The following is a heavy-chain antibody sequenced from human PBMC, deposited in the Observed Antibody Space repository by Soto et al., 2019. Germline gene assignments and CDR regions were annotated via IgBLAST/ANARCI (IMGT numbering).Heavy chain of an antibody. J-gene: IGHJ4*02. CDR1: GGSISSGGYS. V-gene: IGHV4-61*08. D-gene: IGHD2-15*01. Sequence: PSETLSLTCAVSGGSISSGGYSWSWIRQPPGKGLEWIGYIYYSGTTNYNPSLKSRVTISVDTSKNQFSLKLSSVTAADTAVYYCARGAYCSGGSCFDYWGQGTLVTVSS. CDR2: IYYSGTT. CDR3: ARGAYCSGGSCFDY.